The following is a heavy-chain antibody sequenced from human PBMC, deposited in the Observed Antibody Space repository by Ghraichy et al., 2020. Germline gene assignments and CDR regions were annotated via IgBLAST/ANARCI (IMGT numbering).Heavy chain of an antibody. J-gene: IGHJ4*02. CDR3: VTSRWFGIYPDF. Sequence: SQTLSLTCAVHGVSFTDHYWTWIRQSPGKGLEWIGEYNHVGGIKYNPSLSGRVTISLDTSKREVSLRVSPVSAADTAVYYCVTSRWFGIYPDFWGQGTLVTVSS. CDR2: YNHVGGI. CDR1: GVSFTDHY. D-gene: IGHD3-10*01. V-gene: IGHV4-34*01.